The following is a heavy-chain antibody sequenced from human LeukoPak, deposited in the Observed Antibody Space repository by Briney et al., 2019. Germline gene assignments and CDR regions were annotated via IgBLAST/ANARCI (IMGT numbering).Heavy chain of an antibody. J-gene: IGHJ4*02. CDR3: AKPGTGAGGADFDY. D-gene: IGHD7-27*01. Sequence: GGSLRLSCAASGFTFSSYAMHWVRQAPGKGLEWVAFIRYDGSNKYYADSVKGRFTISRDNSENTLYLQMNSLRPEDTAVYHCAKPGTGAGGADFDYWGQGTLVTVSS. CDR2: IRYDGSNK. CDR1: GFTFSSYA. V-gene: IGHV3-30*02.